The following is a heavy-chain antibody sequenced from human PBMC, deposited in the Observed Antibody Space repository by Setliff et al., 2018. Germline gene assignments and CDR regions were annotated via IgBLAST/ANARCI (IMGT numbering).Heavy chain of an antibody. D-gene: IGHD1-26*01. CDR2: IDPRDDFT. CDR3: ARHSGRYYVPGTFDS. V-gene: IGHV1-69-2*01. J-gene: IGHJ4*02. CDR1: GYSFSDFY. Sequence: ASVKVSCKASGYSFSDFYMHWVRQVPGEGLEALGRIDPRDDFTVYAERFKDRLTITADTSTDTSYMELSSLRFEDTAVYYCARHSGRYYVPGTFDSWGQGTLVTVSS.